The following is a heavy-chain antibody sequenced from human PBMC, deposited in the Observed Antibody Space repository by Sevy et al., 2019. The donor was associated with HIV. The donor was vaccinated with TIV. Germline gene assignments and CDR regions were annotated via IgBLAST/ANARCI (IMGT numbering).Heavy chain of an antibody. Sequence: GGSLRLSCAASGFTFSDYYMSWIRHAPGKGLEWVSYISSSSSYTNYADSVKGRFTISRDNAKNSLYLQMNSLRAEDTAVYYCARAVVVAATPGAFDIWGQGTMVTVSS. CDR3: ARAVVVAATPGAFDI. CDR1: GFTFSDYY. J-gene: IGHJ3*02. V-gene: IGHV3-11*06. D-gene: IGHD2-15*01. CDR2: ISSSSSYT.